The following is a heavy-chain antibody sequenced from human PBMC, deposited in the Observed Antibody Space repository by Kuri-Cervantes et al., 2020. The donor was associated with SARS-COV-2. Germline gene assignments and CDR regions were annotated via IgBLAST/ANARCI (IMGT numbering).Heavy chain of an antibody. Sequence: GSLRLSCALYGGSFSGFYWSWTRQPQGKVLEWIGYIYYSGSTNYNPSLKSRVTISVDTSKNQFSLKLSSVTAADTAVYYCARDNPISGSYWDAFDIWGQGTMVTVSS. CDR1: GGSFSGFY. CDR2: IYYSGST. J-gene: IGHJ3*02. CDR3: ARDNPISGSYWDAFDI. V-gene: IGHV4-59*12. D-gene: IGHD1-26*01.